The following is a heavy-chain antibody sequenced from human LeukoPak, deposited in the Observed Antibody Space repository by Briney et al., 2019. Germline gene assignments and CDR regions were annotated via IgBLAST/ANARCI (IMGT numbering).Heavy chain of an antibody. CDR1: GYTFTSYD. CDR3: ARGLSYDFWSGSNWFDP. D-gene: IGHD3-3*01. J-gene: IGHJ5*02. CDR2: MNPNSGNT. Sequence: ASVKVSCRASGYTFTSYDINWVRQAPGQGLEWMGWMNPNSGNTVYAQKFEGRVTMTRNTSIRTAYMDLSSLRSQDTAVYYCARGLSYDFWSGSNWFDPWGQGTLVTVSS. V-gene: IGHV1-8*01.